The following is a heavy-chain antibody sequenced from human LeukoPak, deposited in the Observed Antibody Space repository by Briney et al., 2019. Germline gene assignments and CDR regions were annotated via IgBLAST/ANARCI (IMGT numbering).Heavy chain of an antibody. CDR3: AKVYYDILTGPPTPFDY. CDR2: ISGSGGST. Sequence: GGSLRLSCAASGFTFSSYAMSWVRQAPGKGLEWVSAISGSGGSTYYADSVKGRFTISRDNSKNTLYLQMNSLRAEDTAVYYCAKVYYDILTGPPTPFDYWGQGTLVTVSS. CDR1: GFTFSSYA. D-gene: IGHD3-9*01. V-gene: IGHV3-23*01. J-gene: IGHJ4*02.